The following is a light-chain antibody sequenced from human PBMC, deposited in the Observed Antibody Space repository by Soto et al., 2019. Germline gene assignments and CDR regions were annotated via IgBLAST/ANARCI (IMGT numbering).Light chain of an antibody. CDR3: AAWDDSLNGWV. J-gene: IGLJ3*02. Sequence: QSVLTQPSSASGTPGQRVTISCSGSSSNIGDNTVNWYQKFPGTAPKVLIYSDNQRPSAVPDRFSGSKSGTSASLAISGLQSEDEADYYCAAWDDSLNGWVFGGGTQLTV. V-gene: IGLV1-44*01. CDR1: SSNIGDNT. CDR2: SDN.